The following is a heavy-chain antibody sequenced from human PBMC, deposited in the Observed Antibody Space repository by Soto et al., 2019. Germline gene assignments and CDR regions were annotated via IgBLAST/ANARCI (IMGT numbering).Heavy chain of an antibody. J-gene: IGHJ4*02. D-gene: IGHD4-17*01. Sequence: QVHQVQSGAEVKKPGASVKVSCKASGYIFSSYAVTWVRQAPGQGLEWMGWNSAYTGDTNYTQNLQDRVTMTTDTSTNTAYMELRDLRYDDTAVYCCARLGTVRTYFDYWGQGTLITVSS. CDR1: GYIFSSYA. CDR3: ARLGTVRTYFDY. CDR2: NSAYTGDT. V-gene: IGHV1-18*01.